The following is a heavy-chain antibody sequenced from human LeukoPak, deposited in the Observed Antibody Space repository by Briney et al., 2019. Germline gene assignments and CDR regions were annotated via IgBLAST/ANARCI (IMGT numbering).Heavy chain of an antibody. V-gene: IGHV4-59*01. CDR3: ARVNYYDSSGYYSTYYFDY. Sequence: SETLSLTCTVSGGSISSYYWSWIRQPPGKGLVWIGYIYYSGSTNYNPSLKSRVTISVDTSKNQFSLKLSSVTAADTAVYYCARVNYYDSSGYYSTYYFDYWGQGTLVTVSS. CDR2: IYYSGST. CDR1: GGSISSYY. D-gene: IGHD3-22*01. J-gene: IGHJ4*02.